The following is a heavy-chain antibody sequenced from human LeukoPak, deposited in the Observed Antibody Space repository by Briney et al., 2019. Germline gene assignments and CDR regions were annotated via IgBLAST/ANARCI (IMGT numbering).Heavy chain of an antibody. D-gene: IGHD2-2*01. CDR2: IIPILGIA. CDR1: GGTFSSYA. J-gene: IGHJ6*02. V-gene: IGHV1-69*04. CDR3: VLSAMPYYYDMDV. Sequence: ASVKVSCKASGGTFSSYAISWVRQAPGQGLEWMGRIIPILGIANYAQKFQGRVTITADKSTSTAYMELSSLRSEDTAVYYCVLSAMPYYYDMDVWGQGTTVTVSS.